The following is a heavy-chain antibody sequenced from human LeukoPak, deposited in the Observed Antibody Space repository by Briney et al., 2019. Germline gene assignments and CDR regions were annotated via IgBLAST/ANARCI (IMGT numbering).Heavy chain of an antibody. CDR2: INHSGST. J-gene: IGHJ4*02. CDR3: ARTPRTTVTTRFDY. D-gene: IGHD4-11*01. CDR1: GGSFSGYY. Sequence: SETLSLTCAVYGGSFSGYYWSWIRQPPGKGLEWIGEINHSGSTNYNPSLKSRVTISVDTSKNRFSLKLSSVTAADTAVYYCARTPRTTVTTRFDYWGQGTLVTVSS. V-gene: IGHV4-34*01.